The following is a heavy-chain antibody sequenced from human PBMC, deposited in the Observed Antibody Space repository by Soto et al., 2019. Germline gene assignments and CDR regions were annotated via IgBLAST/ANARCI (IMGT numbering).Heavy chain of an antibody. D-gene: IGHD3-10*01. J-gene: IGHJ4*02. CDR3: ARHLIDYYGSGSYYSPFFDY. V-gene: IGHV4-39*01. CDR2: IYYSGST. Sequence: QLQLQESGPGLVKPSETLSLTCTVSGGSISSSSSYWGWIRQPPGKGLEWIGSIYYSGSTYYNPSLKSRVTISVDTSKNQFSLKLSSVTAAETAVYYCARHLIDYYGSGSYYSPFFDYWGQGTLVTVSS. CDR1: GGSISSSSSY.